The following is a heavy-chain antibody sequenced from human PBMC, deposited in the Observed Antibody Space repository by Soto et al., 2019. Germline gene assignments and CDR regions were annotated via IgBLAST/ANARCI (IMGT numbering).Heavy chain of an antibody. CDR1: GGSFSGYY. CDR3: ARGTRGYSSSWYAV. V-gene: IGHV4-34*01. CDR2: VYDSGST. Sequence: SETLSLTCAVYGGSFSGYYWSWIRQPPGKGLEWIGRVYDSGSTNYNPSLKSRVTISVDTSKNQLSLKLSSVTAADTAVYYCARGTRGYSSSWYAVWGQGTTVTVSS. J-gene: IGHJ6*02. D-gene: IGHD6-13*01.